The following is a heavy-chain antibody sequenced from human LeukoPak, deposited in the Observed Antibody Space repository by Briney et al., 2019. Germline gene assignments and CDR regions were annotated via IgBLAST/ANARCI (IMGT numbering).Heavy chain of an antibody. J-gene: IGHJ3*02. CDR3: ARERSNWGSAFDI. CDR1: GFTFSSYA. CDR2: ISGSGGST. D-gene: IGHD7-27*01. V-gene: IGHV3-23*01. Sequence: GGSLRLSCAASGFTFSSYAMSWVRQAPGKGLEWVSAISGSGGSTYYADSVKGRFTISRDNSKNTLYLQMNSLRAVDTAVYYCARERSNWGSAFDIWGQGTMVTVSS.